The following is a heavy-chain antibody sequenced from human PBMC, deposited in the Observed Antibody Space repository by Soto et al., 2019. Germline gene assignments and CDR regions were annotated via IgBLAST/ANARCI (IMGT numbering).Heavy chain of an antibody. CDR2: ISAYNGNT. D-gene: IGHD3-3*02. CDR1: GYTFTSYG. V-gene: IGHV1-18*04. J-gene: IGHJ4*02. CDR3: ARDRLYHFLCDSFDY. Sequence: ASVKVSCNASGYTFTSYGISWVRQAPGQGLEWMGWISAYNGNTNYAQKLQGRVTMTTDTSTSTAYMELRSLRSDDTAVYYCARDRLYHFLCDSFDYWGQGTLVTVSS.